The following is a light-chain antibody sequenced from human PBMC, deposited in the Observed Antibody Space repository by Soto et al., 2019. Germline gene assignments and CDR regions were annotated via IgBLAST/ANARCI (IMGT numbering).Light chain of an antibody. J-gene: IGKJ2*01. Sequence: EIVLTQSPGTLSLSPGERATLSCRASQSVRSGSLAWYQQKPGQAPRLLIYGASSRATDIPDRFSGSGYGTDFILTISRLEPEDFAVYYCQHYADSPHTFGQGTKVDIK. CDR2: GAS. V-gene: IGKV3-20*01. CDR3: QHYADSPHT. CDR1: QSVRSGS.